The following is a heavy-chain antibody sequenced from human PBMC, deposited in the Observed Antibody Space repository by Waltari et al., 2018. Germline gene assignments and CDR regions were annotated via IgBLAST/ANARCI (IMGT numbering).Heavy chain of an antibody. J-gene: IGHJ1*01. CDR1: GVTFDAYA. Sequence: EVQLVESGGGLAQPGRSLRVSWVASGVTFDAYAMHWVRQRPGKGLEWVSVISGNSGGIGYADSTRGRFTISRDNAKKSLYLQMQRLRPDDTARYYCVKGGWGFGELYDQHWGQGTLVTVSS. D-gene: IGHD3-10*01. CDR2: ISGNSGGI. V-gene: IGHV3-9*01. CDR3: VKGGWGFGELYDQH.